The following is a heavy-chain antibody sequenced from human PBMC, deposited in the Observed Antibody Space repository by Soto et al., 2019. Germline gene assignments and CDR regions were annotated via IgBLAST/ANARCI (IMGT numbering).Heavy chain of an antibody. Sequence: GASVKVSCKASGGTFSSYAISWVRQAPGQGLEWMGGIIPIFGTANYAQKFQGRVTITADESTSTAYMELSSLRSEDTAVYYRASNYYGSGSYYNGGSFFDYWGQGTLVTVSS. V-gene: IGHV1-69*13. CDR1: GGTFSSYA. CDR3: ASNYYGSGSYYNGGSFFDY. J-gene: IGHJ4*02. CDR2: IIPIFGTA. D-gene: IGHD3-10*01.